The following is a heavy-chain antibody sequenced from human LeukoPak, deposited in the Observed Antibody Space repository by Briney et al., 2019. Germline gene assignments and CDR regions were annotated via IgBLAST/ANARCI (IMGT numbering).Heavy chain of an antibody. Sequence: SETLSLTCTVSGGSISSSSYYWSWIRQPPGKGLEWIRYIYYSGSTNYNPSLKSRVTISVDTSKNQFSLKLSSVTAADTAVYYCARGYYDFWSGYYSDYMDVWGKGTTVTVSS. V-gene: IGHV4-61*01. CDR3: ARGYYDFWSGYYSDYMDV. CDR1: GGSISSSSYY. D-gene: IGHD3-3*01. J-gene: IGHJ6*03. CDR2: IYYSGST.